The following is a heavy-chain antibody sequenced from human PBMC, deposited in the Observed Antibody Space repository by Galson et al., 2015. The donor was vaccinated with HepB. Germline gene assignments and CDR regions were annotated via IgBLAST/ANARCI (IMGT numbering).Heavy chain of an antibody. CDR1: GFTFSSYS. V-gene: IGHV3-21*04. D-gene: IGHD6-13*01. CDR3: ARVAAAGIYFDY. J-gene: IGHJ4*02. CDR2: ISSSSSYI. Sequence: SLRLSCAASGFTFSSYSMNWVRQAPGKGLEWVSSISSSSSYIYYADSVKGRFTISRDNAKNSLYLQMSSLKASDTAMYYWARVAAAGIYFDYWGQGTLVTVSS.